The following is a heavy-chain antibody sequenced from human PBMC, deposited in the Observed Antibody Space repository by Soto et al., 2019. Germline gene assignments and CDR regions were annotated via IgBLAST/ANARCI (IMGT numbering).Heavy chain of an antibody. Sequence: SETLSLTCTVSGGSISSYYWSWIRQPPGKGLEWIGYIYYSGSTNYNPSLKSRVTISVDTSKNQFSLKLSSVTAADTAVYYCARRALYSGYDLYFDYWGQGTLVTVSS. CDR2: IYYSGST. CDR3: ARRALYSGYDLYFDY. D-gene: IGHD5-12*01. CDR1: GGSISSYY. V-gene: IGHV4-59*08. J-gene: IGHJ4*02.